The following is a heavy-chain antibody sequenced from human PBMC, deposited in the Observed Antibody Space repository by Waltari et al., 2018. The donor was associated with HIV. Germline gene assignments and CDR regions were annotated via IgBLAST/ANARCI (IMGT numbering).Heavy chain of an antibody. V-gene: IGHV4-59*08. J-gene: IGHJ6*02. CDR3: ARSRRDYYDSSPIDGMDV. CDR1: GGSISSYY. D-gene: IGHD3-22*01. Sequence: QVQLQESGPGLVKPSETLSLTCTVSGGSISSYYWSWIRQPPGRGLEWIGYIYYSGSTNYNPSLKSRVTISVDTSKNQFSLKLSSVTAADTAVYYCARSRRDYYDSSPIDGMDVWGQGTTVTVSS. CDR2: IYYSGST.